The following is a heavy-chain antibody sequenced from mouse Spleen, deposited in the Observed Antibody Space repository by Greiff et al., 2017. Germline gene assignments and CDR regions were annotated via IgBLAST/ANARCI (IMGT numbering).Heavy chain of an antibody. CDR2: INPNNGGT. D-gene: IGHD2-1*01. CDR3: ARVYYGNHYAMDY. V-gene: IGHV1-22*01. J-gene: IGHJ4*01. Sequence: VQLQQSGPELVKPGASVKMSCKASGYTFTDYNMHWVKQSHGKSLEWIGYINPNNGGTSYNQKFKGKATLTVNKSSSTAYMELRSLTSEDSAVYYCARVYYGNHYAMDYWGQGTSVTVSS. CDR1: GYTFTDYN.